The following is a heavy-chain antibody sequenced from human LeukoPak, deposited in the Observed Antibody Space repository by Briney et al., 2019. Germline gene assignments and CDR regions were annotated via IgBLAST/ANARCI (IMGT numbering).Heavy chain of an antibody. CDR1: GYTFTGYY. CDR3: ARVPYYDFWSGYYILDY. J-gene: IGHJ4*02. CDR2: INPNSGGT. Sequence: ASVKVSCKPSGYTFTGYYMHWVRQAPGQGLEWMGRINPNSGGTNYAQKFQGRVTITRDTSISTAYMELSRLRSDDTAVYYCARVPYYDFWSGYYILDYWGQGTLVTVCS. D-gene: IGHD3-3*01. V-gene: IGHV1-2*06.